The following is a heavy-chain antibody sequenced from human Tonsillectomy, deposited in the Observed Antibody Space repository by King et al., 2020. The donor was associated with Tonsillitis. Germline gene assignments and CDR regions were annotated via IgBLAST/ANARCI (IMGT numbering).Heavy chain of an antibody. V-gene: IGHV4-59*08. J-gene: IGHJ3*02. CDR2: IYNSGST. Sequence: QLQESGPGLVKPSETLSLTCTVSGDSISSYYWSWIRQPPEKGLEWMGYIYNSGSTNYNPSLKSRVTISLHTSKNQFSLKLGSVTATDTAVYYCARHNKVADGAFDIWGQGTMVTVSS. CDR1: GDSISSYY. D-gene: IGHD6-19*01. CDR3: ARHNKVADGAFDI.